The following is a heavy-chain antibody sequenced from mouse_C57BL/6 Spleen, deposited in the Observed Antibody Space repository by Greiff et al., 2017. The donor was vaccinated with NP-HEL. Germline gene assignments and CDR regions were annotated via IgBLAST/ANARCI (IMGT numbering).Heavy chain of an antibody. CDR3: ARVYDYDVDY. D-gene: IGHD2-4*01. J-gene: IGHJ2*01. V-gene: IGHV1-50*01. CDR1: GYTFTSYW. CDR2: IDPSDSYT. Sequence: QVQLQQPGAELVKPGASVKLSCKASGYTFTSYWMQWVKQRPGQGLEWIGEIDPSDSYTNYNQKFKGKATLTVDTSSSPAYMQLSSLTSEDSAVYYCARVYDYDVDYWGQGTTLTVSS.